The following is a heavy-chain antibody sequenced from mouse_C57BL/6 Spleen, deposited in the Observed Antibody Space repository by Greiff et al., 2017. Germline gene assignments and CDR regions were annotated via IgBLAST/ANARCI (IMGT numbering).Heavy chain of an antibody. CDR2: IYPGSGST. J-gene: IGHJ4*01. V-gene: IGHV1-55*01. CDR1: GYTFTSYW. Sequence: QVQLQQPGAELVKPGASVKMSCTASGYTFTSYWITWVKQRPGQGLEWIGDIYPGSGSTNYNEKFKSKATLTVDTSASTAYMQLSSLTSEDSAVYYCARWNYGNYLGYYYSMDYWGQGTSVTVSS. CDR3: ARWNYGNYLGYYYSMDY. D-gene: IGHD2-1*01.